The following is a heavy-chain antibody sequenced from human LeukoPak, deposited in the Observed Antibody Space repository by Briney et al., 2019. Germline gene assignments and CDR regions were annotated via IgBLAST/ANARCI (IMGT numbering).Heavy chain of an antibody. CDR1: GYTFTSYA. D-gene: IGHD6-13*01. J-gene: IGHJ4*02. CDR2: INAGNGNT. CDR3: ARVFEQQLGTTFDY. V-gene: IGHV1-3*01. Sequence: GASVKVSCKASGYTFTSYAMHWVRQAPGQRLEWMGGINAGNGNTKYSQKFQGRVTITRDTSASIAYMELSSLRSEDTAVYYCARVFEQQLGTTFDYWGQGTLVTVSS.